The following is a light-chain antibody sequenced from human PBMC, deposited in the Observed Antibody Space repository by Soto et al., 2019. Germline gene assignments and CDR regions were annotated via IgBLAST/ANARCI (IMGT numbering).Light chain of an antibody. J-gene: IGLJ3*02. Sequence: QSALTQPASVSGSPGQSITISCTGTSSDVGNYNLVSWYQHHPGKAPKLMIYDSSKRPSGVSNRFSGSKSGNTASLTISGLQAEDEADYYCCSYAGSSTWVFGRGTKVTVL. CDR2: DSS. CDR3: CSYAGSSTWV. V-gene: IGLV2-23*01. CDR1: SSDVGNYNL.